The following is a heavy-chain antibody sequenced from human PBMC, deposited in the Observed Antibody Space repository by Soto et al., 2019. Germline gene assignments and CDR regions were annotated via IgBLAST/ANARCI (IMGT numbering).Heavy chain of an antibody. V-gene: IGHV4-59*01. J-gene: IGHJ6*03. Sequence: SGTLTRTCTVSGGSISSYYWSWIRQPPGKGLEWIGYIYYSGSTNYNPSLKSRVTISVDTSKNQFSLRLSSVTAADTAVYYCARVVSNYYYYYMDVWGKGTTVTVSS. CDR2: IYYSGST. CDR3: ARVVSNYYYYYMDV. CDR1: GGSISSYY.